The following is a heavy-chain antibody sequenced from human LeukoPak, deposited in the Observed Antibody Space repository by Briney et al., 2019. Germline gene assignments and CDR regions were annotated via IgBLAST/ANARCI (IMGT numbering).Heavy chain of an antibody. CDR3: AIQKNSYGYFDY. CDR2: IYTGDTT. J-gene: IGHJ4*02. CDR1: GGSISSGDYY. D-gene: IGHD5-18*01. Sequence: LSLTCTVSGGSISSGDYYMSWVRQAPGKGLEWVSVIYTGDTTYYADSVKGRFTISRDNSMNALYLQMNSLRAEDTAVYYCAIQKNSYGYFDYWGQGTLVTVSS. V-gene: IGHV3-53*01.